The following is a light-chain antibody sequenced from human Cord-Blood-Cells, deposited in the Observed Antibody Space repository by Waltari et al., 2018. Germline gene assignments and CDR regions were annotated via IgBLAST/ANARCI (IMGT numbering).Light chain of an antibody. Sequence: GSPGQSVPISCTGTSSDVGGYNYVSWYQQHPGKAPKLMIYEVSKRPSGVPDRFSGSKSGNTASLTVSGLQAEDEADYYCSSYAGSNNYVFGTGTKVTVL. J-gene: IGLJ1*01. V-gene: IGLV2-8*01. CDR2: EVS. CDR1: SSDVGGYNY. CDR3: SSYAGSNNYV.